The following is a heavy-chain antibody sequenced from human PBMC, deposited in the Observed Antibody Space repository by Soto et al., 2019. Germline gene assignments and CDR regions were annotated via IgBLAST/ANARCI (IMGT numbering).Heavy chain of an antibody. CDR1: GFTFSDYY. V-gene: IGHV3-11*01. D-gene: IGHD3-22*01. CDR2: ISSSGSTI. CDR3: ARRGVYYDSSGYYPIDY. Sequence: LRLSCAASGFTFSDYYMSWIRQAPGKGLEWVSYISSSGSTIYYADSVKGRFTISRDNAKNSLYLQMNSLRAEDTAVYYCARRGVYYDSSGYYPIDYWGQGTLVTVSS. J-gene: IGHJ4*02.